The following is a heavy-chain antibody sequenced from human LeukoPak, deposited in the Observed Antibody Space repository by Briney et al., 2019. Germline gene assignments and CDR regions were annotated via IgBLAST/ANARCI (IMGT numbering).Heavy chain of an antibody. CDR3: ARELKVGNTGYYFDY. Sequence: PSETLSLTRTVSRGSISDYYWSWIRQPPGEGLKWIGYIYYSGSTNYNPSLKSRVTISLDTSKNQFSLNLNSVTAADTAVYYCARELKVGNTGYYFDYWGQGTLVTVSS. CDR1: RGSISDYY. D-gene: IGHD2/OR15-2a*01. V-gene: IGHV4-59*01. CDR2: IYYSGST. J-gene: IGHJ4*02.